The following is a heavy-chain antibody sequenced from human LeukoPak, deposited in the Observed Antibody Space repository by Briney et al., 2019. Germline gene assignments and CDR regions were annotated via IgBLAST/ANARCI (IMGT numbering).Heavy chain of an antibody. V-gene: IGHV4-39*01. CDR1: GGSISSSGFY. CDR2: IYYSGST. J-gene: IGHJ3*02. D-gene: IGHD4-17*01. Sequence: PSETLSLTCTVSGGSISSSGFYWGWIRQSPGKGLEWIGSIYYSGSTTYNPSLTSRVTISVDTSKNQFSLKVSSVTAADTAVYYCARRRPYGDWRAYDIWDQGTMVTVSS. CDR3: ARRRPYGDWRAYDI.